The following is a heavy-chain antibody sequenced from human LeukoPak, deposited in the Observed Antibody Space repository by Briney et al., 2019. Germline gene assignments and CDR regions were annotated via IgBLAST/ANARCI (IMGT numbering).Heavy chain of an antibody. CDR2: IYHSGST. D-gene: IGHD3-10*01. CDR1: GYSISSGYY. J-gene: IGHJ4*02. V-gene: IGHV4-38-2*01. Sequence: PSETLSLTCAVSGYSISSGYYWGWIRQPPGKGLEWIGSIYHSGSTYYNPSLKSRVTISVDTPKNQFSLKLSSVTAADTAVYHCASSLIKGSGSYTFDYWGQGTLVTVSS. CDR3: ASSLIKGSGSYTFDY.